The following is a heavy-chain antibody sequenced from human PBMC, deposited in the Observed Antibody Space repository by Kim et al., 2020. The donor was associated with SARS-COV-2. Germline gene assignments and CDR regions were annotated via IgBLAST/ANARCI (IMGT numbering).Heavy chain of an antibody. Sequence: GGSLRLSCAASGFSFSNYAMSWFRQAPGTGLEWVSSISGGDTTYYAESSKDRFSISRDNTQSTLYLQMNSLRAEDTAVYYCGRVVSGPSVGGDAFALLGGGGMVTVSS. J-gene: IGHJ3*01. D-gene: IGHD3-10*01. CDR3: GRVVSGPSVGGDAFAL. CDR2: ISGGDTT. CDR1: GFSFSNYA. V-gene: IGHV3-23*01.